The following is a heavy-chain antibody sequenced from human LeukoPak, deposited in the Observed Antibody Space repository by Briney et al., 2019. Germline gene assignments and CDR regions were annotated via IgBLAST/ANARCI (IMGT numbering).Heavy chain of an antibody. D-gene: IGHD4-17*01. CDR1: GYTFTSYG. CDR2: ISAYNGNT. J-gene: IGHJ6*03. V-gene: IGHV1-18*01. CDR3: ARGATKVTSVIHMDV. Sequence: ASVEVSCKASGYTFTSYGISWVRQAPGQGLEWMGWISAYNGNTNYAQKLQGRVTMTTDTSTSTAYMELRSLRSDDTAVYYCARGATKVTSVIHMDVWGKGTTVIVSS.